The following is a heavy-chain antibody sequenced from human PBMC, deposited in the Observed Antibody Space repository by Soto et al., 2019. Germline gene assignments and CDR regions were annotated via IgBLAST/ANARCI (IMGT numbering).Heavy chain of an antibody. CDR1: GFTFSNYW. D-gene: IGHD2-2*02. V-gene: IGHV3-74*01. Sequence: EVQLVESGGGLVQPGGSLRLSCAASGFTFSNYWIHWVRQAPGKGLVWVSRIKGDGSRIDYADSVKGRFTISRDNAKNTVYVQMNSLGDEDAAVYYCARGIPGYYGKDVSGQGTTVTVSS. CDR2: IKGDGSRI. J-gene: IGHJ6*01. CDR3: ARGIPGYYGKDV.